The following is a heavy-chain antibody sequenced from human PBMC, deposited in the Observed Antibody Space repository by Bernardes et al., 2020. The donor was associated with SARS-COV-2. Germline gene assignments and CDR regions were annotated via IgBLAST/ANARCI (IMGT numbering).Heavy chain of an antibody. Sequence: GGSLRLSCAASGFTCSAYAMAWVRQSPGKGLEWVSAISFDGSGTYYEDSVKGRFFISRDNSKNTQYLQLNSLRPEDMAVYYCAKGDYGGYPHYFDFWGQGTLVTVSS. CDR1: GFTCSAYA. CDR2: ISFDGSGT. V-gene: IGHV3-23*01. D-gene: IGHD4-17*01. J-gene: IGHJ4*02. CDR3: AKGDYGGYPHYFDF.